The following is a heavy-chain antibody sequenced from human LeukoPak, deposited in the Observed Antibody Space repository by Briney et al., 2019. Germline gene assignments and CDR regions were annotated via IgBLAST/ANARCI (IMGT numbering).Heavy chain of an antibody. V-gene: IGHV4-34*01. CDR1: GVSFRGYY. D-gene: IGHD3-16*01. J-gene: IGHJ1*01. CDR2: INHRGST. Sequence: SETLSLTCAVYGVSFRGYYWSGTRQPPRKGLERLGEINHRGSTTYNPSLKRRVTIPVDTTKNQFSLKLSSVTAADTAVYYCARGPFNYDYVYWGQGTLVTVSS. CDR3: ARGPFNYDYVY.